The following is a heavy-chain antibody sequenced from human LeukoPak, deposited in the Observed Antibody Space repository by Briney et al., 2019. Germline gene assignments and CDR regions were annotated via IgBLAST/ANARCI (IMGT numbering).Heavy chain of an antibody. CDR3: ARDLLIGGDCADY. D-gene: IGHD2-21*02. V-gene: IGHV3-33*01. CDR1: GSTFSSYG. CDR2: IWYDGSNK. J-gene: IGHJ4*02. Sequence: HTGGSLRLSCAASGSTFSSYGMHWVRQAPGKGLEWVAVIWYDGSNKYYADSVKGRFTISRDNSKNTLYLQMNSLRAEDTAVYYCARDLLIGGDCADYWGQGTLVTVSS.